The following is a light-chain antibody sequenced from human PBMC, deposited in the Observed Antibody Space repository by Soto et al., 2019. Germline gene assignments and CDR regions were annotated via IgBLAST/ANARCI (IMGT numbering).Light chain of an antibody. CDR3: MQGTHWPPIT. CDR2: KVS. Sequence: DVVMTQSPLSLPVTLGQPASISCRSNQSLVHSDGIAYFSWFQQRPGRSPRRLVYKVSTRDSGVPARFSGSGSGTDFALKISRVEAEDVGVYYCMQGTHWPPITLGQGTRLEIK. V-gene: IGKV2-30*02. J-gene: IGKJ5*01. CDR1: QSLVHSDGIAY.